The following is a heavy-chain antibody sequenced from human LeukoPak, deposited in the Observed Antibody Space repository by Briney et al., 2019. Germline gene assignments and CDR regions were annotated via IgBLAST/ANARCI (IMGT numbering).Heavy chain of an antibody. D-gene: IGHD5-18*01. CDR2: FHYSGST. Sequence: SQTLSLTCSVSGGSISNGDYYWGCIRQPPGKGLECIAYFHYSGSTYYNPSLKNRVTISLSSAKKQFSLRLNSVTDEHTAVYFCASGGRYRGLRHDYWGQGTLVTVSS. CDR3: ASGGRYRGLRHDY. J-gene: IGHJ4*02. CDR1: GGSISNGDYY. V-gene: IGHV4-30-4*01.